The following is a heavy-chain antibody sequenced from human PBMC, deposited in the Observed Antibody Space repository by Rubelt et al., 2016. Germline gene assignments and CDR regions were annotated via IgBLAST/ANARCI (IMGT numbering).Heavy chain of an antibody. CDR3: ARTAEMDYYYYGMDV. V-gene: IGHV5-10-1*01. J-gene: IGHJ6*02. Sequence: RISCHGSGYSFTSYWINWVRQMPGKGLEWMGRIDPSVSYSNYSPSFQGHVTISADKSISTAYLQWSSLKASDTAMYYCARTAEMDYYYYGMDVWGQGTTVTVSS. CDR1: GYSFTSYW. CDR2: IDPSVSYS. D-gene: IGHD6-13*01.